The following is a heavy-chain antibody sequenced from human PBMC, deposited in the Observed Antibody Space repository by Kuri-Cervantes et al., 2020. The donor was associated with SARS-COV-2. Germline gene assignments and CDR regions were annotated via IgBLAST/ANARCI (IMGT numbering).Heavy chain of an antibody. Sequence: GGSLRLSCAASGFTVSDNHMNWVRQAPGKGLEWVSVLYTAGRTNYADSVKGRFTISRDNAKNSLYLQMNSLRAEDTAVYYCARGVTEMYNWFDPWGQGTLVTVSS. CDR3: ARGVTEMYNWFDP. V-gene: IGHV3-66*01. D-gene: IGHD5-18*01. CDR1: GFTVSDNH. CDR2: LYTAGRT. J-gene: IGHJ5*02.